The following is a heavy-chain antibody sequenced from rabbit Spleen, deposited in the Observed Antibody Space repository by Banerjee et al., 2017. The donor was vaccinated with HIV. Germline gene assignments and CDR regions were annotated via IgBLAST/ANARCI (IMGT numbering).Heavy chain of an antibody. Sequence: QSLEESGGDLVKPGASLTLTCTASGVSFSSNYYMCWVRQAPGKGLEWIACIDTGSSGFSYFADWAKGRFTCSKTSSTTVALRMASLTAADTATYFFARDAGSSFSSYGMDLWGPGTLFTV. CDR3: ARDAGSSFSSYGMDL. J-gene: IGHJ6*01. D-gene: IGHD8-1*01. CDR1: GVSFSSNYY. CDR2: IDTGSSGFS. V-gene: IGHV1S40*01.